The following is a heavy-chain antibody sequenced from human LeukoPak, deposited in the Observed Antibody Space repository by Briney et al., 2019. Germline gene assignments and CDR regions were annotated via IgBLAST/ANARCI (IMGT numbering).Heavy chain of an antibody. J-gene: IGHJ4*02. Sequence: ASVKVSCKASGYTFTSYDINWVRQATGQGLEWMGWMNPNSGNTGYAQKFQGRVTMTRNTSISTAYMELGSLRSEDTAVYYCARGFSDSSGYYRLYYFDYWGQGTLVTVSS. CDR1: GYTFTSYD. V-gene: IGHV1-8*01. CDR2: MNPNSGNT. D-gene: IGHD3-22*01. CDR3: ARGFSDSSGYYRLYYFDY.